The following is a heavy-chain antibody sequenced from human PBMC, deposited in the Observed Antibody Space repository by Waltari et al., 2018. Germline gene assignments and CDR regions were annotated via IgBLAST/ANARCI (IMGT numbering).Heavy chain of an antibody. CDR1: GYNFTSYT. Sequence: QVQLEQSGAEVKKPGASVKVSCKAAGYNFTSYTLHWVRQAPGQRLEWMGWSITDNGNTKYSQKFQGRVTITRDTSASTAYMELSGLRSEDSAVYYCARSVAYCAGDCKQDYWGLGTLVTVSS. J-gene: IGHJ4*02. CDR3: ARSVAYCAGDCKQDY. D-gene: IGHD2-21*02. V-gene: IGHV1-3*04. CDR2: SITDNGNT.